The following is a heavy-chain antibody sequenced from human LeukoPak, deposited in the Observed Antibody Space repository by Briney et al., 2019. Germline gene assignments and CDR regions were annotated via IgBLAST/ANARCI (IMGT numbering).Heavy chain of an antibody. V-gene: IGHV3-21*01. J-gene: IGHJ5*02. CDR2: ISSSSSYI. CDR3: ARDSATAVPVHGFDP. CDR1: GFTFSSYS. Sequence: KSGGSLRLSCAASGFTFSSYSMNWVRQAPGKGLEWVSSISSSSSYIYYADSVKGRFTVSRDNANNSLYLQMNSLRAEDTAVYYCARDSATAVPVHGFDPWGQGTLVTVSS. D-gene: IGHD4-17*01.